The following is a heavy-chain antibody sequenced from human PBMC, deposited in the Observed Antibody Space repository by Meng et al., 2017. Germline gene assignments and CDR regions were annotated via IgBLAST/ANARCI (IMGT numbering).Heavy chain of an antibody. CDR2: IYPGDSDT. CDR1: GYSFTSYW. CDR3: ASSSMEYYDILTGPYYFDD. J-gene: IGHJ4*02. Sequence: GESLKISCKASGYSFTSYWIGWVRQMPGKGLEWMGIIYPGDSDTRYSPSFQGQVTISADKSISTAYLQWSSLKASYTALYYCASSSMEYYDILTGPYYFDDWGQGTMVTVSS. D-gene: IGHD3-9*01. V-gene: IGHV5-51*01.